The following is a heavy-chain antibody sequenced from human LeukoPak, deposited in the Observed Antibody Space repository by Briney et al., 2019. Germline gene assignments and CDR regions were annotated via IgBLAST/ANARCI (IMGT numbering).Heavy chain of an antibody. J-gene: IGHJ6*02. CDR3: ARGGYSPNYYYYGMDV. CDR1: GYTFTSYD. CDR2: MNPNSGNT. D-gene: IGHD5-18*01. V-gene: IGHV1-8*01. Sequence: KVSCKASGYTFTSYDINWVRQATGQGLEWMGWMNPNSGNTGYAQKFQGRVTMTRNTSISTAYMELSSLRSEDTAVYYCARGGYSPNYYYYGMDVWGQGTTVTVSS.